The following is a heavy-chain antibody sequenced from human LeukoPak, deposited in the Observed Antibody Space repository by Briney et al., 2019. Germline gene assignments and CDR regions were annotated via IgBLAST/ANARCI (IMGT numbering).Heavy chain of an antibody. CDR2: IIPMFGTA. Sequence: AVKVSCKASGGTFSSYGITWVRQAPGQGLEWMGGIIPMFGTANYAQKFQGRVTITSDDSTSTAYMELSSLRSEDTAVYYCARESQRYAAVWGQGTTVTVSS. CDR3: ARESQRYAAV. CDR1: GGTFSSYG. V-gene: IGHV1-69*01. J-gene: IGHJ6*02. D-gene: IGHD5-12*01.